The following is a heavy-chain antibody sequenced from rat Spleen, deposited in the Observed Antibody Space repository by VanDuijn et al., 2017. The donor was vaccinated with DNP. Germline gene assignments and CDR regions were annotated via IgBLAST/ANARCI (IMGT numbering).Heavy chain of an antibody. CDR2: ISPSGSRT. CDR3: ARGSSSIYWYFDF. D-gene: IGHD1-2*01. CDR1: GFTFSDYY. Sequence: EVQLVESGGGLVQPGRSLKLSCAASGFTFSDYYMAWVRQAPTEGLECVAAISPSGSRTYYPDSVKGRFAISRVDAKSSLYLQMSSLKSEDTATYYCARGSSSIYWYFDFWGPGTMVTVSS. J-gene: IGHJ1*01. V-gene: IGHV5-25*01.